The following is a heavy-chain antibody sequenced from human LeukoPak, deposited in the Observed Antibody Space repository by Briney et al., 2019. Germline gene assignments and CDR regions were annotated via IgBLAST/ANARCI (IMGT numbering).Heavy chain of an antibody. D-gene: IGHD3-22*01. CDR2: IYPGDSDT. CDR1: GYSFTSYW. V-gene: IGHV5-51*01. CDR3: ARHVISDNSGYDLDY. Sequence: GESLKISCKGSGYSFTSYWIGWVRQMPGKGLEWMGIIYPGDSDTRYSPSFQGQVTISADKSISTAYLQWSSLKASDTAMYYCARHVISDNSGYDLDYWGQGTLVTVSS. J-gene: IGHJ4*02.